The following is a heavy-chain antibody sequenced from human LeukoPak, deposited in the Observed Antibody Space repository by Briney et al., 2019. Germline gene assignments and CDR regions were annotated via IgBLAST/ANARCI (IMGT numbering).Heavy chain of an antibody. J-gene: IGHJ4*02. CDR3: ARDSGYDPFDY. CDR1: GFTFSSYS. D-gene: IGHD5-12*01. CDR2: ISSSSSYI. Sequence: GGSLRLSCAASGFTFSSYSMNWVRQAPGKGLEWVSSISSSSSYIYYADSVKGRCTISRDNAKNSLYLQMNSLRAEDTAVYYCARDSGYDPFDYWGQGTLVTVSS. V-gene: IGHV3-21*01.